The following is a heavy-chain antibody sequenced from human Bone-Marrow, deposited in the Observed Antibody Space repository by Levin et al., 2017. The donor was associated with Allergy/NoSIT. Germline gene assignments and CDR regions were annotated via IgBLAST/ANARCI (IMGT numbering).Heavy chain of an antibody. D-gene: IGHD5-12*01. J-gene: IGHJ5*02. CDR3: ARIGDSGNEYGGWFDP. V-gene: IGHV4-34*01. Sequence: SETLSLTCAVYGGSFSGYYWSWIRQPPGKGLEWIGEINHSATTNYNPSHKSRATISVDTSKNQFSLKVTSVTASDTAVYYCARIGDSGNEYGGWFDPWGQGNLVTVSS. CDR1: GGSFSGYY. CDR2: INHSATT.